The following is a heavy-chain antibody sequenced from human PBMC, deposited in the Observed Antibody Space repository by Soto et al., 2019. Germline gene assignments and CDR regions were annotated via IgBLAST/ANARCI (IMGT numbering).Heavy chain of an antibody. CDR3: RVEMATIYYYGMDV. CDR2: IFPIFGTA. V-gene: IGHV1-69*01. J-gene: IGHJ6*02. D-gene: IGHD5-12*01. Sequence: QVQLVQSGAEVKKPGSSVKVSCKASGGTFSSYAISWVRQAPGQGLERMGVIFPIFGTANYAQKFQGRVTITADESTSTAEMELSSLRSEDTAVYYCRVEMATIYYYGMDVWGQGTTVTVSS. CDR1: GGTFSSYA.